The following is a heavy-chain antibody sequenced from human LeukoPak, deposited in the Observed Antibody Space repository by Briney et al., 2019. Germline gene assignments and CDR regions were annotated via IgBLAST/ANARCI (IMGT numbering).Heavy chain of an antibody. J-gene: IGHJ3*02. CDR2: IYHSGST. CDR1: GGSISSGGYY. CDR3: ARGGDIVVVPAARGAFDI. V-gene: IGHV4-30-2*01. Sequence: SETLSLTCTVSGGSISSGGYYWSWIRQPPGKGLEWIGYIYHSGSTYYNPSLKSRVTISVDRSKNQFSLKLSSVTAADTAVYYCARGGDIVVVPAARGAFDIWGQGTMVTVSS. D-gene: IGHD2-2*01.